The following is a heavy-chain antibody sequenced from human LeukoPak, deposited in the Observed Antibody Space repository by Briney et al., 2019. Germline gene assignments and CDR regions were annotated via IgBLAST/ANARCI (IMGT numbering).Heavy chain of an antibody. V-gene: IGHV3-30*04. CDR1: GFTFSSYA. D-gene: IGHD3-10*01. CDR3: ARDLKLYGSGDLDY. Sequence: QPGGSLRLSCAASGFTFSSYAMHWVRQAPGKGLEWVAVISYDGSNKYYADSVKGRFTISRDNCKNTLYLQMNSLRAEDTAVYYCARDLKLYGSGDLDYWGRGTLVTVSS. CDR2: ISYDGSNK. J-gene: IGHJ4*02.